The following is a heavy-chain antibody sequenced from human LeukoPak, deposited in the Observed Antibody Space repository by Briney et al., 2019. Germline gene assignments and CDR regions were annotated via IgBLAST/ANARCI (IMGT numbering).Heavy chain of an antibody. V-gene: IGHV4-39*01. D-gene: IGHD5-12*01. Sequence: PSETLSLTCTVSGDSISKNNYFWAWIRQPPGKGLESIGTLYYSGSTYFNPSLKSRVTMTLETSKNQFSLNLSFVTAADTAFYYCVKMLATRAFDYWGQGTLVTVSS. CDR2: LYYSGST. CDR1: GDSISKNNYF. J-gene: IGHJ4*02. CDR3: VKMLATRAFDY.